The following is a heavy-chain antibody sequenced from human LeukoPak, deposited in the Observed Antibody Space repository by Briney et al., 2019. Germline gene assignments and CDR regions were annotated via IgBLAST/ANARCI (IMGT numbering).Heavy chain of an antibody. CDR1: GFTFSSYS. D-gene: IGHD4-11*01. V-gene: IGHV3-48*01. CDR3: TRRHDYSIDDAFDI. Sequence: GGSLRLSCAASGFTFSSYSMNWVRQAPGKGLEWVSYISSSSSTIYYADSVKGRFTISRDNAKNSLYLQMNSLRAEDTAVYYCTRRHDYSIDDAFDIWGQGTMVTVSP. CDR2: ISSSSSTI. J-gene: IGHJ3*02.